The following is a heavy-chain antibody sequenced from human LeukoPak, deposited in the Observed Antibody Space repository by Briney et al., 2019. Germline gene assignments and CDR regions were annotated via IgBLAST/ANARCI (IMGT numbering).Heavy chain of an antibody. D-gene: IGHD6-13*01. CDR1: GYTLTELP. Sequence: ASVKVSCKVSGYTLTELPMHWVRHAPGKGLEWMGGFDPEDGETIYAQKFQGRVTMTTDTSTSTAYMELRSLRSDDTAVYYCAVIAAAGRGYYYFDYWGQGTLVTVSS. CDR3: AVIAAAGRGYYYFDY. CDR2: FDPEDGET. V-gene: IGHV1-24*01. J-gene: IGHJ4*02.